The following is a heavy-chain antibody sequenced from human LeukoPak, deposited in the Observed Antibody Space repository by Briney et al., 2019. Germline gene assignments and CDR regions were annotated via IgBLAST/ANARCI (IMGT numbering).Heavy chain of an antibody. CDR1: GYTFTSYG. Sequence: ASVKVSCKASGYTFTSYGISWVRQAPGQGLEWMGWISAYNGNTNYAQKLQGRVTMTTDTSTSTAYMELRSLRSDDTAVYYCVRDRGIAVAGTMGYWGQGTLVTVSS. V-gene: IGHV1-18*01. D-gene: IGHD6-19*01. CDR3: VRDRGIAVAGTMGY. J-gene: IGHJ4*02. CDR2: ISAYNGNT.